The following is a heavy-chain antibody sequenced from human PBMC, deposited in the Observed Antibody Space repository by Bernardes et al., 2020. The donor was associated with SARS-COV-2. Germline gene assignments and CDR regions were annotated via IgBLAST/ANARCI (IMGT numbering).Heavy chain of an antibody. CDR2: ISGSGGST. D-gene: IGHD6-19*01. J-gene: IGHJ3*02. V-gene: IGHV3-23*01. CDR3: TKDKSSGRYGDAFDI. CDR1: GFTFSSYA. Sequence: GGSLRLSCAASGFTFSSYAMSWVRQAPGKGLEWVSAISGSGGSTYYADSVKGRFTISRDNSKNTLYLQMNSLRAEDTAVYYCTKDKSSGRYGDAFDIWGQGTMVTGSS.